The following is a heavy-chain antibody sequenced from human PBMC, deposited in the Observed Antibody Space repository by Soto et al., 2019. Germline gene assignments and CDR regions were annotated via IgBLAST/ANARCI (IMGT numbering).Heavy chain of an antibody. D-gene: IGHD6-13*01. CDR3: ARDTGIAAAGTVMDV. J-gene: IGHJ6*02. Sequence: QVQLVQSGAEVKKPGSSVKVSCTASGGTFSSSGISWVRQAPGQGLEWMGGIIPIFGTPNYAQKFQGRVTITADESTSTAYVELTSLRSEDTAVYYCARDTGIAAAGTVMDVWGQGTTVTVSS. CDR2: IIPIFGTP. CDR1: GGTFSSSG. V-gene: IGHV1-69*01.